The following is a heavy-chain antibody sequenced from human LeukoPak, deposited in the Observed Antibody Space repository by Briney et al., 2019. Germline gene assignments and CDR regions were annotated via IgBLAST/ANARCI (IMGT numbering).Heavy chain of an antibody. CDR2: IYYSGST. J-gene: IGHJ4*02. D-gene: IGHD6-13*01. CDR3: ARDRGYSSSYFDY. CDR1: GGSISTNGYS. V-gene: IGHV4-39*07. Sequence: SETLSLTCTVSGGSISTNGYSWGWIRQPPGKGLDWIGSIYYSGSTNYNPSLKSRVTISVDTSKNQFSLKLSSVTAADTAVYYCARDRGYSSSYFDYWGQGTLVTVSS.